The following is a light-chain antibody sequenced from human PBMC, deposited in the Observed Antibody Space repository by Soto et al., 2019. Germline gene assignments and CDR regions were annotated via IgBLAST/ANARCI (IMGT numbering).Light chain of an antibody. CDR1: QSVLYSSNNKNY. Sequence: DIVMTQSPDSLAVSLGERATINCKSSQSVLYSSNNKNYLAWYQLKPGPPPKLLIYWASTRESGVPDRFSGSGSGTDFTLTISSLQAEDVAVYYCQQYYGTPYTFGQGTKLEIK. CDR3: QQYYGTPYT. CDR2: WAS. V-gene: IGKV4-1*01. J-gene: IGKJ2*01.